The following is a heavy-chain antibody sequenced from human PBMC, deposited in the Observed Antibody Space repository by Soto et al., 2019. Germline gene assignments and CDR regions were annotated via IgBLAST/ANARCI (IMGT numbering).Heavy chain of an antibody. CDR3: ARTIVAMATADYYHYYMDV. D-gene: IGHD2-21*01. CDR1: GGSISSYF. J-gene: IGHJ6*03. CDR2: IFNTGST. Sequence: QVQLQESGPGLVKPSETLSLTCTVSGGSISSYFWSWVRQPPGKGLEWIGYIFNTGSTDYNPSLKSRVTISGDTSKNQFSLKLTSVTAADTAVYYCARTIVAMATADYYHYYMDVWGKGTTVTVSS. V-gene: IGHV4-59*01.